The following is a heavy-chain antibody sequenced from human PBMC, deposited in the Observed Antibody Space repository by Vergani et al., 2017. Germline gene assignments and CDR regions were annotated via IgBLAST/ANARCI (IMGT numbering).Heavy chain of an antibody. CDR3: AMTRSGSPPRDFDY. Sequence: EVQLVESGGGLVQPGGSLRLSCAASGFTFSSYEMNWVRQAPGKGLEWVSYISSSGSTIYSADSVKGRFTISRDNAKNSLYLQMNSLRAEDTAVYYCAMTRSGSPPRDFDYWGQGTLVTVSS. V-gene: IGHV3-48*03. CDR1: GFTFSSYE. J-gene: IGHJ4*02. CDR2: ISSSGSTI. D-gene: IGHD1-26*01.